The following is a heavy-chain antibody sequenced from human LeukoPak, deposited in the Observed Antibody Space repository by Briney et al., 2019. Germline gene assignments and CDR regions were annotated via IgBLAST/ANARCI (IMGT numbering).Heavy chain of an antibody. V-gene: IGHV1-69*13. J-gene: IGHJ4*02. D-gene: IGHD3-10*01. CDR3: ARDPSMVRGENTPYFDY. Sequence: SVKVSCKASGGTFSSYAISWVRQAPGQGLEWMGGIIPIFGTADYAQKFQGRVTITADESTSTAYMDLSSLRSEDTAVYYCARDPSMVRGENTPYFDYWGQGTLVTVSS. CDR2: IIPIFGTA. CDR1: GGTFSSYA.